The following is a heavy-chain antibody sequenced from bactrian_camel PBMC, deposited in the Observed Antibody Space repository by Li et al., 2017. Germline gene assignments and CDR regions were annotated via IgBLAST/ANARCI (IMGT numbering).Heavy chain of an antibody. D-gene: IGHD2*01. CDR3: LTIEGGIPITTFPSCDH. CDR1: GSIFSMCA. J-gene: IGHJ4*01. Sequence: HVQLVESGGELVQPGGSLKLSCVVSGSIFSMCAMGWYRQAPGKQPLERELIASISSDGTTTYTDSVKGRFTISHDNTKNTVYLQMNNLKPEDTAAYHCLTIEGGIPITTFPSCDHWGQGTQVTVS. V-gene: IGHV3S53*01. CDR2: ISSDGTT.